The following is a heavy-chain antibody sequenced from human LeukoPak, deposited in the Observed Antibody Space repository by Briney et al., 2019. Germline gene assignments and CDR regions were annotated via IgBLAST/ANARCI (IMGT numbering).Heavy chain of an antibody. J-gene: IGHJ3*02. CDR3: ARPYYYGSGSYAFDI. CDR1: GGSISSGGYS. D-gene: IGHD3-10*01. Sequence: SENLSLTCAVSGGSISSGGYSWSWIRQPPGKGLEWIGYIYHSGSTYYNPSLKSRVTISVDGSKNQFSLKLSSVTAADTAVYYCARPYYYGSGSYAFDIWGQGTMVTVSS. V-gene: IGHV4-30-2*01. CDR2: IYHSGST.